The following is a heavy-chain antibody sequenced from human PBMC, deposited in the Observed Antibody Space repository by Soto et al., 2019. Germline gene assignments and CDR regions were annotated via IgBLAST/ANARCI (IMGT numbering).Heavy chain of an antibody. V-gene: IGHV4-39*01. J-gene: IGHJ4*02. CDR3: VRGLSWTRSFDS. Sequence: SETLSLTCSVSGGYISSTSYYWGWIRHSPRTALEWIGSIYYSGTGTTYYNPSLKGRVAISIDTSKTQVSLKVNSVTAADTAMYYCVRGLSWTRSFDSWGQGTLVTVSS. D-gene: IGHD3-3*01. CDR1: GGYISSTSYY. CDR2: IYYSGTGTT.